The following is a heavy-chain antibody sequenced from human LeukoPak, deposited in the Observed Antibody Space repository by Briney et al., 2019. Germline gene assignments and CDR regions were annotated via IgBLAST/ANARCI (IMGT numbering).Heavy chain of an antibody. CDR2: INAGNGNT. CDR3: ARVVGGYNLYYYYGMDV. D-gene: IGHD5-24*01. Sequence: ASVKVSCKASGYTFTSYAMHWVRQAPGQRLEWMGWINAGNGNTKYSQKFQGRVTMTRNTSISTAYMELSSLRSEDTAVYYCARVVGGYNLYYYYGMDVWGQGTTVTVSS. J-gene: IGHJ6*02. V-gene: IGHV1-3*01. CDR1: GYTFTSYA.